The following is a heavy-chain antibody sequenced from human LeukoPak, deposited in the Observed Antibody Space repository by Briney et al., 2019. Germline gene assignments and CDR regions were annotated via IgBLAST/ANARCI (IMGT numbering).Heavy chain of an antibody. J-gene: IGHJ5*02. V-gene: IGHV3-21*01. D-gene: IGHD5-12*01. Sequence: GGSLRLSCAASGFTFSSYAMSWVRQAPGKGLEWVSSISSSSSYIYYADSVKGRFTISRDNAKNSLYLQMNSLRAEDTAVYYCARGVASPPNWFDPWGQGTLVTVSS. CDR3: ARGVASPPNWFDP. CDR1: GFTFSSYA. CDR2: ISSSSSYI.